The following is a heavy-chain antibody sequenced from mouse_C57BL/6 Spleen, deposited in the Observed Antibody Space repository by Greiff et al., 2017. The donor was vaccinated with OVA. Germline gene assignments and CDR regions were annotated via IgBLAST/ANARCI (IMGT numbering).Heavy chain of an antibody. CDR2: IDPSDSYT. CDR3: ARSTHSSGYDAMDY. J-gene: IGHJ4*01. Sequence: VQLQQPGAELVKPGASVKLSCKASGYTFTSYWMQWVKQRPGQGLEWIGEIDPSDSYTNYNQKFKGKATLTVDTSSSTAYMQLSSLTSEDSAVYYCARSTHSSGYDAMDYWGQGTSVTVSS. V-gene: IGHV1-50*01. CDR1: GYTFTSYW. D-gene: IGHD3-2*02.